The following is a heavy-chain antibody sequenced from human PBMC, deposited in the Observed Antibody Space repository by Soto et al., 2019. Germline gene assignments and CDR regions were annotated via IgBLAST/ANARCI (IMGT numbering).Heavy chain of an antibody. D-gene: IGHD3-16*01. CDR1: GYTFTSYD. V-gene: IGHV1-8*01. Sequence: QVQLVQSWAEVKKPGASVKVSCKASGYTFTSYDINWVRLATGQGIEWMGWMNPNSGNTAYAQKFQGRVTMTRNTSISTAYMELCSLRSEDTAVYYCARLKQDYAVSWGQGTLVTVSS. CDR3: ARLKQDYAVS. CDR2: MNPNSGNT. J-gene: IGHJ5*02.